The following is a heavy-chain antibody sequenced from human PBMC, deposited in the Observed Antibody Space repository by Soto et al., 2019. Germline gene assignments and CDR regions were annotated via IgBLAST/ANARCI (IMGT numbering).Heavy chain of an antibody. CDR2: ISIGSSSM. D-gene: IGHD6-19*01. V-gene: IGHV3-48*01. Sequence: GGSLRLSCEASGFTFRNYKMNWVRQAPGKGLEWVSQISIGSSSMDYADSVKGRFTISRDSSKNTVSLEMTSLRAEDTAVYYCAKGGRQWLVTSDFNYWGKGALVTVSS. CDR3: AKGGRQWLVTSDFNY. CDR1: GFTFRNYK. J-gene: IGHJ4*02.